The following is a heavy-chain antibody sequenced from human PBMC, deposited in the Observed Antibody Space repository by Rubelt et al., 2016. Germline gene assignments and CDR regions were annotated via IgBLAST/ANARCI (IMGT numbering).Heavy chain of an antibody. D-gene: IGHD3-22*01. CDR2: IHYSGGI. CDR1: GGSFSDYY. CDR3: ARPAGPSYYYYFDY. Sequence: QLQLQESGPGLVKPSETLSLTCAVYGGSFSDYYWTWVRQPPGKGLEWIGNIHYSGGINYNYSLKSRVAMSVDTSKNQFSLKLSSVTAADTAVYYCARPAGPSYYYYFDYWGQGILVTVSS. J-gene: IGHJ4*02. V-gene: IGHV4-59*08.